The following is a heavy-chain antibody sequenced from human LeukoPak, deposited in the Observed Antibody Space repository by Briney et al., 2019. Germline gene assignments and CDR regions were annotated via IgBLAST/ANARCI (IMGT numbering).Heavy chain of an antibody. Sequence: GGSLRLSCAASGFTFSSYAMSWVSQAPGKGLEWVSAISGSGGSTYYADSVKGRLTISRDNSKNTLYLQMNSLRAEDTAVYYCAKDHYSSSWFFDYWGQGTLVTVSS. J-gene: IGHJ4*02. CDR2: ISGSGGST. CDR1: GFTFSSYA. V-gene: IGHV3-23*01. D-gene: IGHD6-13*01. CDR3: AKDHYSSSWFFDY.